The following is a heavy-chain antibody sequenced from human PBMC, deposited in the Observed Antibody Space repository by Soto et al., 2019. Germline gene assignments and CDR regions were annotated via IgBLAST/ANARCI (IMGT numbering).Heavy chain of an antibody. CDR2: ISGSGGST. J-gene: IGHJ6*02. CDR1: GFTFNNYA. D-gene: IGHD3-16*01. CDR3: AKDLGGSAKRWYGMDV. V-gene: IGHV3-23*01. Sequence: EVQLLESGGGLVQPGGSLRLSCAASGFTFNNYAMTWVRQAPGKGQEWVSSISGSGGSTYYADSVRGRYTVSRDNSNNTLHLQMSRLRVEDTAIYYCAKDLGGSAKRWYGMDVWGQGTTVTVFS.